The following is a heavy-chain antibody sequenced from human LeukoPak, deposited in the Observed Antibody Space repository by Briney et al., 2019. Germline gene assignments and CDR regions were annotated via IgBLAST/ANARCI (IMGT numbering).Heavy chain of an antibody. CDR2: ISYDGSDK. Sequence: PGGSLRLSCAASGFTFTSYGMHWVRQAPGKGLEWVAIISYDGSDKYYADSVKGRFTISRDNSKNTLYLQMNSLRAEDTAVYYSVRSSTDAFDIWGQGTMVTVSS. J-gene: IGHJ3*02. V-gene: IGHV3-30*03. CDR1: GFTFTSYG. CDR3: VRSSTDAFDI. D-gene: IGHD6-13*01.